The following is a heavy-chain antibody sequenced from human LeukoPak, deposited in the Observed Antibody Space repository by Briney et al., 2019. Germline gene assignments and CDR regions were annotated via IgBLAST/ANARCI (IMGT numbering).Heavy chain of an antibody. CDR2: IIPIFGIA. Sequence: SVKVSCKASGGTFSSYAISWVRQAPGQGLEWMGRIIPIFGIANYAQKFQGRVTITADRSTSTAYMELSSLRSEDTAVYYCARDSGIAAAGSSPFDYWGQGTLVTVSS. CDR3: ARDSGIAAAGSSPFDY. D-gene: IGHD6-13*01. V-gene: IGHV1-69*04. CDR1: GGTFSSYA. J-gene: IGHJ4*02.